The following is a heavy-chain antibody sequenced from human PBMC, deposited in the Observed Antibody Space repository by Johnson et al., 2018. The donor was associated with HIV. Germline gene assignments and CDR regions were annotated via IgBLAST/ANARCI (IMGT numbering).Heavy chain of an antibody. J-gene: IGHJ3*02. V-gene: IGHV3-30-3*01. D-gene: IGHD7-27*01. CDR3: ASSWGNAFDI. Sequence: QVQLVESGGGLVQPGGSLRLSCAASRFTFSSYAMHWVRQAPGKGLEWVAVISYDGSNKYYADSVKGRFTISRDNSKNTLYLQMNSLRAEDTAVYYCASSWGNAFDIWGQGTMVTVSS. CDR1: RFTFSSYA. CDR2: ISYDGSNK.